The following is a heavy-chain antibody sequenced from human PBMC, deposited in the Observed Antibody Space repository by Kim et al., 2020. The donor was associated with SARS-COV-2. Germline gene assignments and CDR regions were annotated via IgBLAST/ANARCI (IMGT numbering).Heavy chain of an antibody. CDR2: ISYDGSNK. CDR3: ARGPQITMLAA. J-gene: IGHJ5*02. CDR1: GFTFSSYA. D-gene: IGHD3-10*01. Sequence: GGSLRLSCAASGFTFSSYAMHWVRQAPGKGLEWVAVISYDGSNKYYADSVKGRFTISRDNSKNTLYLQMNSLRAEDTAVYYCARGPQITMLAAWGQGTLVTVSS. V-gene: IGHV3-30*04.